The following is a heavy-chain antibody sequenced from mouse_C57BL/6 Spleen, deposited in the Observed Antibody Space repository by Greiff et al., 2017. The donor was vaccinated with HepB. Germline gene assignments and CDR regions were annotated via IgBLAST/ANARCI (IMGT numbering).Heavy chain of an antibody. J-gene: IGHJ2*01. CDR2: INPSNGGT. CDR3: ARGIYYYGSSDFDY. D-gene: IGHD1-1*01. CDR1: GYTFTSYW. V-gene: IGHV1-53*01. Sequence: QVHVKQPGTELVKPGASVKLSCKASGYTFTSYWMHWVKQRPGQGLEWIGNINPSNGGTNYNEKFKSKATLTVDKSSSTAYMQLSSLTSEDSAVYYCARGIYYYGSSDFDYWGQGTTLTVSS.